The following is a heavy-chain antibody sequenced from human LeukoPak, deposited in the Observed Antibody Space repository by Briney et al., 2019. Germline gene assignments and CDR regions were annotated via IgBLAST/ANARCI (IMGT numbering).Heavy chain of an antibody. CDR2: IWNDGSSR. Sequence: GKSLTLSCVGSQFTFGHFGMHWVRQAPGKGLEWVAVIWNDGSSRFYADSVKGRFTIFRDNSQNTVYLEMNSLRANDTGVYYCAKDAQRGFDYSNSLEYWGRGTPVTVSS. CDR1: QFTFGHFG. D-gene: IGHD5-12*01. J-gene: IGHJ4*02. CDR3: AKDAQRGFDYSNSLEY. V-gene: IGHV3-33*06.